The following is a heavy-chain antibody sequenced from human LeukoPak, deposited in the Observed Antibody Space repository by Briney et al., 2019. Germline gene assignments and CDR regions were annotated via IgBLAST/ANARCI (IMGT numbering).Heavy chain of an antibody. CDR3: ARGFTREER. J-gene: IGHJ4*02. CDR1: GFTFSSSA. V-gene: IGHV3-30*04. Sequence: GGSLRLSCAASGFTFSSSAMQWVRQAPDKGLEWVAVISYDGSTKYSADSVRGRFTISRDNSKNTLYLQMNGLRPEDTAVYFCARGFTREERWGQGTLVTVSS. D-gene: IGHD5-24*01. CDR2: ISYDGSTK.